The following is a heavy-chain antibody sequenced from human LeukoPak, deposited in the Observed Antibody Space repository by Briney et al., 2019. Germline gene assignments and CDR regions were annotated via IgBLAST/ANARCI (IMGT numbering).Heavy chain of an antibody. CDR1: GGSISSYY. Sequence: PSETLSLTCTVSGGSISSYYWSWIRQPPGKGLEWIGYIYYSGSTNYNPSLKSRVSISVDTSKNQFSLKLSSVTAADTAVYYCASDDYGAVFDYWGQGTLVTVSS. V-gene: IGHV4-59*08. CDR3: ASDDYGAVFDY. J-gene: IGHJ4*02. D-gene: IGHD4-17*01. CDR2: IYYSGST.